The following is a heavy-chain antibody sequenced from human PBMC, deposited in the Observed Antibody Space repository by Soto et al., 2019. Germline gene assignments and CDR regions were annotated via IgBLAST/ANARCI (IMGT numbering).Heavy chain of an antibody. D-gene: IGHD2-21*02. CDR2: IDSSDSTI. CDR3: ARHRKLVTGEDS. J-gene: IGHJ4*02. CDR1: GFTFIDYY. V-gene: IGHV3-11*01. Sequence: PGGSLRLSCAASGFTFIDYYMSWIRQVPGKGMGWVAYIDSSDSTIFYTDSVRGRFTVSRDNAKNSVYLQMDSLRADDTGVYYCARHRKLVTGEDSWGRGTLVTVSA.